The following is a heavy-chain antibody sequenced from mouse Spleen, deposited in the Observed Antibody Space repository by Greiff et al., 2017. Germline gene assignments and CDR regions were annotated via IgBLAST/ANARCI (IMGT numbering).Heavy chain of an antibody. J-gene: IGHJ4*01. Sequence: EVKLVESGGGLVKPGGSLKLSCAASGFTFSSYAMSWVRQTPEKRLEWVATISSGGSYTYYPDSVKGRFTIARDNANNTLYLQMSSLRSEDTAMYYCARHYGYDEYYAMDYWGQGTSVTVSS. D-gene: IGHD2-2*01. CDR1: GFTFSSYA. V-gene: IGHV5-9-3*01. CDR2: ISSGGSYT. CDR3: ARHYGYDEYYAMDY.